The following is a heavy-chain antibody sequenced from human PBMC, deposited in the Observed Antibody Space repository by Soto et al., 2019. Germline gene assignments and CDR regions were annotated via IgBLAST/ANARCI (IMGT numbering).Heavy chain of an antibody. CDR3: AADLPDWGAYAFDC. J-gene: IGHJ4*02. V-gene: IGHV3-15*07. Sequence: EVQLVEPGGGLVEPGGSLRLSCAASGFTFNGAWMNWVRQGPGKGLEWVGRVKSKVDGETIDYAAPVKGRFTISRDDSRNTVYVQMNSLSTEDTAMYYCAADLPDWGAYAFDCWGQGALVTVSS. D-gene: IGHD3-16*01. CDR1: GFTFNGAW. CDR2: VKSKVDGETI.